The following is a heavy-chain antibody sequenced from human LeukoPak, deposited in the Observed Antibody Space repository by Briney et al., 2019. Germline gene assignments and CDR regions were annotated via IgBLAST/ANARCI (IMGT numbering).Heavy chain of an antibody. V-gene: IGHV3-66*01. Sequence: GGSLRLSCAASGFTVSSNYMSWVRQAPGKGLEWVSVIYSGGSTYYADSVKGRFTISRDNSKNTLYLQMNSLRAEDTAVYYCARGPTWNYYYYMDVWGKGTTVTVSS. CDR1: GFTVSSNY. D-gene: IGHD1-1*01. CDR3: ARGPTWNYYYYMDV. CDR2: IYSGGST. J-gene: IGHJ6*03.